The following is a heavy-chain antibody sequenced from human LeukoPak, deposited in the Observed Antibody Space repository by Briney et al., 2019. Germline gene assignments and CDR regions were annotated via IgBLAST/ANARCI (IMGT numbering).Heavy chain of an antibody. D-gene: IGHD3-3*01. CDR3: AKRNDFWSGPHYYYYMDV. V-gene: IGHV3-23*01. CDR2: ISGSGGST. CDR1: GFTFSSYA. J-gene: IGHJ6*03. Sequence: PGGSLRLSCAASGFTFSSYAMSWVRQAPGKGLEWVSAISGSGGSTYYADSVKGRFTISRDNSKNTLYLQMNSLRAEDTAVYYCAKRNDFWSGPHYYYYMDVCGKGTTVTVSS.